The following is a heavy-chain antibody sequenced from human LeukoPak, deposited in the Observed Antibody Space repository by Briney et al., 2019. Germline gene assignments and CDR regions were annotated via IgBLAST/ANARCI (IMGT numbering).Heavy chain of an antibody. CDR1: GFTFSSYS. CDR3: ARDSYYDSSGYYDY. CDR2: ISSSSSYI. J-gene: IGHJ4*02. Sequence: PGGSLRLSCAASGFTFSSYSIDWVRQAAGKGLGWVSSISSSSSYIYYVDSVKGRFTISRDNAKNSLYQQMNSLRAEDTAVYYCARDSYYDSSGYYDYWGQGTLVTVSS. D-gene: IGHD3-22*01. V-gene: IGHV3-21*01.